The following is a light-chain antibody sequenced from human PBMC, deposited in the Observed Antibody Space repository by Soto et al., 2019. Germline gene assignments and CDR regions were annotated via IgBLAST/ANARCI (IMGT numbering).Light chain of an antibody. V-gene: IGLV2-8*01. CDR1: TRDVGGYNY. J-gene: IGLJ1*01. CDR2: ANI. Sequence: QSALTQPPSASGSPGQSVSISCTGTTRDVGGYNYVSWYQQHPGQAPKLLIFANINRPSGVPDRFSGSKSGTSASLAITGLRAEDEADYYCQSYDSSLSGYVFGTGTKLTVL. CDR3: QSYDSSLSGYV.